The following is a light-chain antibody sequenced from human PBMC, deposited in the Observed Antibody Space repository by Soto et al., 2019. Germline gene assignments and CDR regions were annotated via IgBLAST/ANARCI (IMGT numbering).Light chain of an antibody. J-gene: IGKJ1*01. CDR2: GVS. CDR1: QSISSS. Sequence: EVVMPQSPATLSVSPGESATLSCRASQSISSSKLAWYQQNPGQAPRLLLFGVSNRATGIPARFSGSGSGTEFSLTISSLQSEDFAVYYCQQYDYWPRTFGQGTKV. V-gene: IGKV3-15*01. CDR3: QQYDYWPRT.